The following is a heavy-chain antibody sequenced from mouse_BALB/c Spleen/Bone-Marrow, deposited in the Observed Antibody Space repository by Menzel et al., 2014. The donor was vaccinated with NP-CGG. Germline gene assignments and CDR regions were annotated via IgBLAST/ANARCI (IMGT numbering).Heavy chain of an antibody. CDR3: ARHAYYDQTEVSFVY. J-gene: IGHJ3*01. CDR2: ISGGGSYT. D-gene: IGHD2-4*01. Sequence: VMLVESGGGLVKSGGSLKLSCAASGFSFNSYGMSWVRQTPEKRLEWVATISGGGSYTFYPDSVKGRFTISRDNAKNXLYLQLSSLRSEDTALYYCARHAYYDQTEVSFVYWGQGTLVTVSA. CDR1: GFSFNSYG. V-gene: IGHV5-9-2*01.